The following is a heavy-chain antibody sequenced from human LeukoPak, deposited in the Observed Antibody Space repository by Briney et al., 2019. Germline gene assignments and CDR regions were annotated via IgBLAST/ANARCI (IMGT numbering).Heavy chain of an antibody. CDR1: GFAFSDYY. V-gene: IGHV3-11*01. CDR3: ARVMTSYDRSGSWYYFDY. D-gene: IGHD6-13*01. CDR2: ISSSGSTI. J-gene: IGHJ4*02. Sequence: GGSLRLSCAASGFAFSDYYMSWIRQAPGKGLEWVSYISSSGSTIYYADSVKGRFTIPRDNAKNSLYLQMNSLRAEDTAVYYCARVMTSYDRSGSWYYFDYWGQGTLVTVSS.